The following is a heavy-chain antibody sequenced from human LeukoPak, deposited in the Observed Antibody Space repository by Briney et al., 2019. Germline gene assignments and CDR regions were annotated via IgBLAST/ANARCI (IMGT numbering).Heavy chain of an antibody. CDR1: GFTLSSHN. CDR2: FSGTGDYI. CDR3: ATARCGDDCYGYYFDY. J-gene: IGHJ4*02. V-gene: IGHV3-21*01. D-gene: IGHD2-21*02. Sequence: GGSLRLSCEASGFTLSSHNIIWVRQAPGQGLEWVASFSGTGDYIYYADSVRGRFTSSRDNAKNSLYLQMNRLRAEDTAVYYCATARCGDDCYGYYFDYWGQGTLVTVSS.